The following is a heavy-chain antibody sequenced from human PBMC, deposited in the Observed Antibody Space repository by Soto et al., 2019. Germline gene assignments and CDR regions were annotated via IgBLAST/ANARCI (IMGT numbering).Heavy chain of an antibody. CDR2: IYYSGST. CDR3: ARRGYGPGFPYYYGMDV. J-gene: IGHJ6*02. D-gene: IGHD3-10*01. Sequence: SETLSLTCTVSGGSMSSYYWSWIRQPPGKGLKRIGYIYYSGSTNYNPSHKSRVTMSVDTPKNQFSLKLSSVTAADTAVYYCARRGYGPGFPYYYGMDVWGQGTTVTVSS. V-gene: IGHV4-59*01. CDR1: GGSMSSYY.